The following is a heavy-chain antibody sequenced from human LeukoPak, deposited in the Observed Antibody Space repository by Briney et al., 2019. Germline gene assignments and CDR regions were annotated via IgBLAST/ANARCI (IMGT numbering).Heavy chain of an antibody. J-gene: IGHJ5*02. Sequence: GASVKVSCKAYGYPFTGYYIHWVRQAPGQGLEWMGWINPNSGGTNYAQNFQGGVTMTRDTSISTAYMEVTRLRSDDTAVYYCARDSYYDSSGYYSTYNWFDPWGQGTLVTVSS. V-gene: IGHV1-2*02. CDR2: INPNSGGT. D-gene: IGHD3-22*01. CDR3: ARDSYYDSSGYYSTYNWFDP. CDR1: GYPFTGYY.